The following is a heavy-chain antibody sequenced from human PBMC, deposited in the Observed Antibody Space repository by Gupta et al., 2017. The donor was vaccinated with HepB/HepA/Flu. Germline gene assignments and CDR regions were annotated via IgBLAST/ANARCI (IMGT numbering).Heavy chain of an antibody. J-gene: IGHJ4*01. D-gene: IGHD1-26*01. Sequence: EVQLLESGGTLVNPGGSLRLSCAASGFPFTDAAISWVRQAPGKGLEWVGRIKRKSDGATVEYGAPVKGRFTISRDDSKDTMYLQMSSRKTEDTAVYYCTTYSGYSDYWGQGTLVTVSS. CDR1: GFPFTDAA. V-gene: IGHV3-15*02. CDR3: TTYSGYSDY. CDR2: IKRKSDGATV.